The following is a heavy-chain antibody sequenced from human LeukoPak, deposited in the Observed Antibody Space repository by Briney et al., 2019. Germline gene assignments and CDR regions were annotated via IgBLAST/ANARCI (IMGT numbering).Heavy chain of an antibody. V-gene: IGHV5-51*01. J-gene: IGHJ5*02. D-gene: IGHD2-15*01. CDR3: ARSLSRYCSGGSCPTGVPHNWFDP. CDR2: IYPGDSDT. CDR1: GYGFTSYW. Sequence: GESLKISCKGSGYGFTSYWIGWVRQMPGKGLEWMGIIYPGDSDTRYSPSFQGQVTISADKSISTAYLQWSSLKASDTAMYYCARSLSRYCSGGSCPTGVPHNWFDPWGQGTLVTVSS.